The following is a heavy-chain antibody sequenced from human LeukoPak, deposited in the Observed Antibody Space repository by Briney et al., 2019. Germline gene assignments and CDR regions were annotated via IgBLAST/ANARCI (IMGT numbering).Heavy chain of an antibody. CDR3: PRITAYDDS. Sequence: GGSLRLSCAASGLTFSNYAMHWVRQAPGKGLEWVAFLRHDGSDIDYADSVKGRFTISRDNSRNTLYLQMNRLRAEDTAVYYCPRITAYDDSWGQGTLVTVSS. V-gene: IGHV3-30*02. CDR2: LRHDGSDI. D-gene: IGHD1-20*01. CDR1: GLTFSNYA. J-gene: IGHJ5*01.